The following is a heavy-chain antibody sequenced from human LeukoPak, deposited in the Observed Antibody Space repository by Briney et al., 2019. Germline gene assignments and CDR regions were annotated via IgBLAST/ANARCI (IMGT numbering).Heavy chain of an antibody. V-gene: IGHV3-53*01. D-gene: IGHD1-26*01. CDR3: AREVGSGSYLAHAFDL. CDR1: AFSLSRNF. CDR2: IYIGGDT. Sequence: GGSLRLSCAASAFSLSRNFMGWVRQAPGKGLEWVSLIYIGGDTYYADSAKGRFTISRDNSKNTIYLQMNSLRVEDTAVYYCAREVGSGSYLAHAFDLWGQGTMVTVSS. J-gene: IGHJ3*01.